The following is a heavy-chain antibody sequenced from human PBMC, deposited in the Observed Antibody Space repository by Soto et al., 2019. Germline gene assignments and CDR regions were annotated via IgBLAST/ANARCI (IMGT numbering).Heavy chain of an antibody. D-gene: IGHD5-18*01. CDR1: GGTFSSYA. CDR2: IIPIFGTA. CDR3: ARARDTAMVGVYYYYYGMDV. J-gene: IGHJ6*02. Sequence: GASVKVSCKASGGTFSSYAISWVRQAPGQGLEWMGGIIPIFGTANYAQKFQGRVTITADESTSTAYMELSSLRSEDTAVYYCARARDTAMVGVYYYYYGMDVWGQGTTVTVSS. V-gene: IGHV1-69*13.